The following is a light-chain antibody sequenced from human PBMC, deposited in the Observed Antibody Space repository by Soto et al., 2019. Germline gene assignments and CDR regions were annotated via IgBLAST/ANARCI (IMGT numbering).Light chain of an antibody. J-gene: IGKJ2*01. CDR2: AAS. CDR3: QQSYDTPYT. V-gene: IGKV1-39*01. CDR1: RSISNY. Sequence: DIPMTHSPSSLSASVGDRVTITCRASRSISNYLNWFQQKPGKAPKLLIYAASSLQSGVTSRFSGSGSGTDFTLTISSLQPEDFATYYCQQSYDTPYTFGQGTKLEIK.